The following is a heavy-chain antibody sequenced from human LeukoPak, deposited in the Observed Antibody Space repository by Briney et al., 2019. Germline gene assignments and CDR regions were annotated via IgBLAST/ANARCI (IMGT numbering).Heavy chain of an antibody. Sequence: GESLKISCKGSGYSFPSYGIGWVRQMPGKGLEWMGIIHPGDSDTKYSPSFQGQVTISADKYISTAYLQWSSLKASDTAVYCCVRSPCDYVWGSFDAFDIWGQGTMVTVSS. CDR3: VRSPCDYVWGSFDAFDI. D-gene: IGHD3-16*01. CDR2: IHPGDSDT. J-gene: IGHJ3*02. CDR1: GYSFPSYG. V-gene: IGHV5-51*01.